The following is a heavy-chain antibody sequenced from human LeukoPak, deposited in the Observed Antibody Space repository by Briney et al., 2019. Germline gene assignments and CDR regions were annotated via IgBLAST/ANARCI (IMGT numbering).Heavy chain of an antibody. V-gene: IGHV1-18*01. J-gene: IGHJ4*02. D-gene: IGHD6-19*01. CDR1: GYTLSDFG. Sequence: ASVKVSCKASGYTLSDFGINWVRQAPGQGLEWVGWVTAFTDDTKSAQKFQGRVTMTTDTSTNTAYLELRSLRSDDTAVYFCTRGGGSGWAPFDYWGQGTLVTVSS. CDR2: VTAFTDDT. CDR3: TRGGGSGWAPFDY.